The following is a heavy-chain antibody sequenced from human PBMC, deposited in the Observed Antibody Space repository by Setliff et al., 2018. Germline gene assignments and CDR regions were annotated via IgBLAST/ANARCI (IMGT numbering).Heavy chain of an antibody. J-gene: IGHJ3*02. CDR1: GYTFTSYG. D-gene: IGHD6-13*01. Sequence: ASVKVSCKASGYTFTSYGISWVRQAPGKGLEWMGWISAYNGNTNYAQKLQGRVTMTTDTSTSTAYMELRSLRSDDTAVYYCARAPAYSSTPGSYAFDIWGQGTMVTVSS. CDR3: ARAPAYSSTPGSYAFDI. V-gene: IGHV1-18*01. CDR2: ISAYNGNT.